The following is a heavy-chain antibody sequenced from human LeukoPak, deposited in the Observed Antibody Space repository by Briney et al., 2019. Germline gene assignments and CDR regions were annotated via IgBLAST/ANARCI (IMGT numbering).Heavy chain of an antibody. D-gene: IGHD1-14*01. V-gene: IGHV3-48*01. CDR3: ARDRNMGYFDY. J-gene: IGHJ4*02. CDR1: GFTFSSYS. CDR2: ISSSSSTI. Sequence: PGGSLRLSCAASGFTFSSYSMNWVRQAPGKGLEWVSYISSSSSTIYYADSVKGRFTISRDNAKNSLYLQMNSLRAEDTAVYYCARDRNMGYFDYWGQGTLVTVSS.